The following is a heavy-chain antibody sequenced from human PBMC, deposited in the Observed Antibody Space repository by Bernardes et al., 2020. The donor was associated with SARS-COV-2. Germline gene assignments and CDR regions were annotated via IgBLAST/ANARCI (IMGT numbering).Heavy chain of an antibody. Sequence: GSLRLSCEASGFTFNFFAMTWVRQAPGKGLEWVSTISHNADDTFYADSVKGRFTISRDNSKNTLHLQMSSLRYEDTALYYCVRDNSAFDYWGQGTLVTVSS. J-gene: IGHJ4*02. CDR2: ISHNADDT. CDR3: VRDNSAFDY. V-gene: IGHV3-23*01. CDR1: GFTFNFFA. D-gene: IGHD1-1*01.